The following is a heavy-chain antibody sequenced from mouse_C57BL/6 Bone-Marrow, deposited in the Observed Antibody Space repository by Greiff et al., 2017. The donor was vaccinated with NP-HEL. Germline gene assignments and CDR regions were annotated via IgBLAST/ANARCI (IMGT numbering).Heavy chain of an antibody. V-gene: IGHV1-75*01. Sequence: QVQLKESGPELVKPGASVKISCKASGYTFTDYYINWVKQRPGQGLEWIGWIFPGSGSTYYNEKFKGKATLTVDKSSSTAYMLLSSLTSEDSAVYFCARRALYDGYYVGYFDYWGQGTTLTVSS. CDR1: GYTFTDYY. CDR2: IFPGSGST. J-gene: IGHJ2*01. D-gene: IGHD2-3*01. CDR3: ARRALYDGYYVGYFDY.